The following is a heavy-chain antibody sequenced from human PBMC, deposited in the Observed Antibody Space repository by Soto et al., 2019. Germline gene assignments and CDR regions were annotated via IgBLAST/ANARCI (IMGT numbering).Heavy chain of an antibody. Sequence: SESLSLTCTVSGGSVSSGSYYWNWIRQPPGKELEWIGYIYDSGSTNYNPSLKRRVTITVDTSKNQYALKLSSVTAADTAVYYCARVGAEYSISSYAFDIWGQGTMVTVSS. CDR1: GGSVSSGSYY. J-gene: IGHJ3*02. CDR3: ARVGAEYSISSYAFDI. V-gene: IGHV4-61*01. D-gene: IGHD6-6*01. CDR2: IYDSGST.